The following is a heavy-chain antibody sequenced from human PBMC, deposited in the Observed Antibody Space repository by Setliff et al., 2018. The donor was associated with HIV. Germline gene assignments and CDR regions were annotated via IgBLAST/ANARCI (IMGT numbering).Heavy chain of an antibody. Sequence: SETLSLTCTVSGDSISSGSYYWSWIRQPAGKGLEWIGRIYTSGTTNYNPSLKSRVTISVDTSKNQFSLKLSSVTAADTAVYYCARAPFRGGSFGWFDPWGQGTLVTVSS. V-gene: IGHV4-61*02. CDR3: ARAPFRGGSFGWFDP. CDR2: IYTSGTT. CDR1: GDSISSGSYY. D-gene: IGHD2-15*01. J-gene: IGHJ5*02.